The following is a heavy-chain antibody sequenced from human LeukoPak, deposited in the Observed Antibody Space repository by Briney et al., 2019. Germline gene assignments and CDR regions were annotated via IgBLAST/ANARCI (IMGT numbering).Heavy chain of an antibody. D-gene: IGHD4-17*01. V-gene: IGHV1-69*13. CDR2: IIPIFGTA. CDR1: GGTFSSYA. Sequence: GASVKVPCKASGGTFSSYAISWVRQAPGQGLEWMGGIIPIFGTANYAQKFQGRVTITADESTSTAYMELSSLRSEDPAVYYCARRGDYGLSSTYYYYGMDVWGKGTTVTVSS. CDR3: ARRGDYGLSSTYYYYGMDV. J-gene: IGHJ6*04.